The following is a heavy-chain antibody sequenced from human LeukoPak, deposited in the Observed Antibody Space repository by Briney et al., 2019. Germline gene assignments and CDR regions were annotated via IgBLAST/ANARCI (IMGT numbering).Heavy chain of an antibody. D-gene: IGHD5-24*01. V-gene: IGHV1-58*01. CDR3: ARDGVEMATIIGYFDY. CDR1: GFTFTSSA. CDR2: IVVGSGST. Sequence: ASVKVSCKASGFTFTSSAVQWVRQARGQRLEWIGWIVVGSGSTNYAQKFQGRVTITADESTSTAYMELSSLRSEDTAVYYCARDGVEMATIIGYFDYWGQGTLVTVSS. J-gene: IGHJ4*02.